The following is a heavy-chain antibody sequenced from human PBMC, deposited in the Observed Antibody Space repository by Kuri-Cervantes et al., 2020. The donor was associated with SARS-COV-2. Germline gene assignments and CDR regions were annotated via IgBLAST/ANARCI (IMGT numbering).Heavy chain of an antibody. V-gene: IGHV3-30*03. CDR2: ISYDGSNK. Sequence: LSLTCAASGFTFSSYGMHWVRQAPGKGLEWVAVISYDGSNKYYADSVKGRFTISRDNSKNTLYLQMNSLRAEDTAVYYCARGKVSGTYFGYFDYWGPGTLVTVSS. CDR1: GFTFSSYG. CDR3: ARGKVSGTYFGYFDY. D-gene: IGHD1-26*01. J-gene: IGHJ4*02.